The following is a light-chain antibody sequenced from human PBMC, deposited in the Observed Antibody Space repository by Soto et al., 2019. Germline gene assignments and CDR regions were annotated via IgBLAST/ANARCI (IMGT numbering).Light chain of an antibody. Sequence: TQMTQSPLSLSASVGEIIIITCLASRDVGSDVSWYQQKPGQAPKLVIYAASNLYTGVPSRFSGRRSGTEFTLTISSLQAEDFASYYCLQDYGDSWTFGQGTKVDIK. CDR3: LQDYGDSWT. CDR2: AAS. CDR1: RDVGSD. V-gene: IGKV1-6*01. J-gene: IGKJ1*01.